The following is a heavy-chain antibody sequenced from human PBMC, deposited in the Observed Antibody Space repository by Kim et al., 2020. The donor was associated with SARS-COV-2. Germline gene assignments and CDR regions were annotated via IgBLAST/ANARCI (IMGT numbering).Heavy chain of an antibody. Sequence: YADSVKGRFTISRDNSKNTLYLQMNSLRAEDTAVYYCAREDTAMVNWFDPWGQGTLVTVSS. D-gene: IGHD5-18*01. J-gene: IGHJ5*02. V-gene: IGHV3-53*01. CDR3: AREDTAMVNWFDP.